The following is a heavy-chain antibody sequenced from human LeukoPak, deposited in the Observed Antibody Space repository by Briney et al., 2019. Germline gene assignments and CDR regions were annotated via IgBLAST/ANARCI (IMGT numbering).Heavy chain of an antibody. J-gene: IGHJ3*02. CDR1: GGSISSYY. CDR3: ARPRGSGSYYRTMGYAFDI. V-gene: IGHV4-59*08. D-gene: IGHD3-10*01. Sequence: SETLSLTCTVSGGSISSYYWNWIRQPPGKGLEWIGYIHYSGSTNYNPSLKSRVTISVDTSKNQFSLKLRSVTAADTAVYYCARPRGSGSYYRTMGYAFDIWGQGTVVTVSS. CDR2: IHYSGST.